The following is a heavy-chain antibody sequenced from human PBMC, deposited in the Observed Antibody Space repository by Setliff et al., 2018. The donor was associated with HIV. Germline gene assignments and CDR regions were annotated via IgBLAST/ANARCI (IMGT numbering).Heavy chain of an antibody. CDR2: INAGNGNT. CDR3: ARDYYDSSGPGWYFDL. D-gene: IGHD3-22*01. Sequence: ASVKVSCKASGYTFTSYAMHWVRQAPGQRLEWMGWINAGNGNTKYSQEFQGRVTITRDTSASTAYMELSSLRSEDTAVYYCARDYYDSSGPGWYFDLWGRGTLVTVSS. V-gene: IGHV1-3*01. J-gene: IGHJ2*01. CDR1: GYTFTSYA.